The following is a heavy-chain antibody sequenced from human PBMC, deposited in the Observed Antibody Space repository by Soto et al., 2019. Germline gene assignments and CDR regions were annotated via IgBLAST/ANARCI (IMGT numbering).Heavy chain of an antibody. Sequence: GGSLRLSCAASGFTFSSYSMNWVRQAPGKGLEWVSSISSSSSYIYYADSVKGRFTISGDNAKNSLYLQMNSLRAEDTAVYYCARAANYDFWSGHDYWGQGTLVNVS. CDR1: GFTFSSYS. V-gene: IGHV3-21*01. J-gene: IGHJ4*02. D-gene: IGHD3-3*01. CDR3: ARAANYDFWSGHDY. CDR2: ISSSSSYI.